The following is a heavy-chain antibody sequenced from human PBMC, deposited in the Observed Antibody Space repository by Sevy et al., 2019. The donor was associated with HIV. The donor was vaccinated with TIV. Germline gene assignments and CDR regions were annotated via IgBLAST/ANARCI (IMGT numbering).Heavy chain of an antibody. CDR3: MKTPLGRVSRTGY. V-gene: IGHV3-30*02. Sequence: GGSLRLSCAASGFTFSRSGMHWVRQAPGKGLEWLTFIRFDGSAKYYADSVKGRFTISRDNSKNTLYFQMNSLRPEDTAVYYCMKTPLGRVSRTGYWGQGTLVTVSS. D-gene: IGHD3-9*01. J-gene: IGHJ4*02. CDR1: GFTFSRSG. CDR2: IRFDGSAK.